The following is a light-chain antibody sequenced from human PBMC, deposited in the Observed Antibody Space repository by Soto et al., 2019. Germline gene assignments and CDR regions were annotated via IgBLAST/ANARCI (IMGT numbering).Light chain of an antibody. CDR2: DVS. V-gene: IGKV3-11*01. J-gene: IGKJ1*01. CDR1: QNISRY. Sequence: IVLTQSQVTPYLSPGERATLSCGASQNISRYLIWYQQKPGQAPRLLRYDVSNRATGIPARFSGSGSGTDFTLTISSLENEDLAVYDGQQRSNWTRTFCQGTKVDIK. CDR3: QQRSNWTRT.